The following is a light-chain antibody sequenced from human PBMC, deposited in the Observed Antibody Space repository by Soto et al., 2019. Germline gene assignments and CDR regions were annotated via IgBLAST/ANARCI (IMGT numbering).Light chain of an antibody. CDR1: SNDVGGHDY. Sequence: QSALTQPASVSGSPGQSIIISCTGTSNDVGGHDYVSWYQQHPGKAPKLLIYDVRSRASGVSDRFSGSKSRHTASLTISGSRPEDEADYYCASYTSSSTLVFGTGTKVTVL. CDR3: ASYTSSSTLV. CDR2: DVR. J-gene: IGLJ1*01. V-gene: IGLV2-14*03.